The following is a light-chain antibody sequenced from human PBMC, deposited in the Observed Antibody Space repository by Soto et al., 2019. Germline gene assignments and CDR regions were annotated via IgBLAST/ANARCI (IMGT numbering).Light chain of an antibody. Sequence: EIVLTQSPGTLSLSPGERATLSCRASQSITSSYLAWYQQKPGQAPRPLIYGASRRATDIPDRFSGSGSGTDFTLTISRLEPEDFAVYYCQLYDSPSYTFGQGTKLEIK. CDR3: QLYDSPSYT. V-gene: IGKV3-20*01. CDR2: GAS. J-gene: IGKJ2*01. CDR1: QSITSSY.